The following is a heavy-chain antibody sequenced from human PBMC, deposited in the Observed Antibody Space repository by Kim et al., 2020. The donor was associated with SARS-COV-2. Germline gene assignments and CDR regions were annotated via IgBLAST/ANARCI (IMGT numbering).Heavy chain of an antibody. Sequence: GGSLRLSCAASGFTFSSYAMSWVRQAPGKGLEWVSAISGSGGSTYYADSVKGRFTISRDNSKNTLYLQMNSLRAEDTAVYYCAKDLKYGDYVWSYYYGMDVWGQGTTVTVSS. J-gene: IGHJ6*02. V-gene: IGHV3-23*01. CDR2: ISGSGGST. CDR3: AKDLKYGDYVWSYYYGMDV. D-gene: IGHD4-17*01. CDR1: GFTFSSYA.